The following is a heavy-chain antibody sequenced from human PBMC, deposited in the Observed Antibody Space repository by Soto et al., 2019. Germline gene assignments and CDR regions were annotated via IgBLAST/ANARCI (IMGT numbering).Heavy chain of an antibody. Sequence: SETLSLTCTVSGGSISSYYWSWIRQPPGKGLEWIGYIYYSGSTNYNPSLKSRVTISVDTSKNQFSLKLSSVTAADTAVYYCASLTYGSGSRIDYWGQGTLVTVSS. J-gene: IGHJ4*02. V-gene: IGHV4-59*01. CDR2: IYYSGST. CDR1: GGSISSYY. CDR3: ASLTYGSGSRIDY. D-gene: IGHD3-10*01.